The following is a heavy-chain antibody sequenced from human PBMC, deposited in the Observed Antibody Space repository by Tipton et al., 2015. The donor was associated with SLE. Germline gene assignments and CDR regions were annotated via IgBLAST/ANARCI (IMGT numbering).Heavy chain of an antibody. CDR2: ISAYTGNT. D-gene: IGHD2-2*01. CDR1: GYTFTSYG. Sequence: QLVQSGAEVKKPGASVKVSCKASGYTFTSYGISWVRQAPGQGLEWMGWISAYTGNTNYAQKLQGRVTMTTDTSTSTAYMELRSLRSDDTAVYYCAREPIVVVPAALGAFDIWGQGTMVTVSS. J-gene: IGHJ3*02. CDR3: AREPIVVVPAALGAFDI. V-gene: IGHV1-18*01.